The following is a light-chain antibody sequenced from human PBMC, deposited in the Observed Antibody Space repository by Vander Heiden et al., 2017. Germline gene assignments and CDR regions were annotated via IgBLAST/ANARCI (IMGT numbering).Light chain of an antibody. CDR3: LKYYSDPRT. Sequence: IQMTQSPSSLSASVGDRVTITCRTSQGIGNFLAWYQQKPGRAPKLLVYGGYRLQSGVPSRFSGSETGTEFTLTISSLQPEDVAIYYCLKYYSDPRTFGQGTNVEIK. V-gene: IGKV1-27*01. J-gene: IGKJ1*01. CDR2: GGY. CDR1: QGIGNF.